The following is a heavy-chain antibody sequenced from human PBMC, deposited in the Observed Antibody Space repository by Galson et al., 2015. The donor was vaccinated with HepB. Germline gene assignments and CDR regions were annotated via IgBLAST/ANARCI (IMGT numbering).Heavy chain of an antibody. J-gene: IGHJ3*02. CDR1: GYTFTSYG. CDR2: ISAYNGNT. D-gene: IGHD4-17*01. Sequence: QSGAEVKKPGASVKVSCKASGYTFTSYGISWVRQAPGQGLEWMGWISAYNGNTNYAQKFQGRVTITADESTSTAYMELSSLRSEDTAVYYCARDSTVNAFDIWGQGTMVTVSS. V-gene: IGHV1-18*01. CDR3: ARDSTVNAFDI.